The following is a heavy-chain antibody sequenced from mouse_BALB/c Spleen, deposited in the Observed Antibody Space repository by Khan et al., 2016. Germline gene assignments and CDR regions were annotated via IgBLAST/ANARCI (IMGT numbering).Heavy chain of an antibody. D-gene: IGHD2-4*01. CDR3: ARNGGDYAWFDY. CDR1: GYTFTDYA. CDR2: ISPYNGNT. Sequence: QVQLQQSGPELVRPGVSVKISCKGSGYTFTDYAMHWVKQSPAKSLEWMGVISPYNGNTNYHHNFKDKSTMTVDTSSSPVYMEIVRVTTEETAIYYCARNGGDYAWFDYWGQGTLVTVSA. V-gene: IGHV1S137*01. J-gene: IGHJ3*01.